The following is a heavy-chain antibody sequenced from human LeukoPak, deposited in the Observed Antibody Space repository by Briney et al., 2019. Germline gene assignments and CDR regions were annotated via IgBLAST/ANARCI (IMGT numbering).Heavy chain of an antibody. CDR1: GFTISNYW. CDR3: ARDCCASGSLDY. D-gene: IGHD3-10*01. V-gene: IGHV3-7*04. CDR2: INQDGTVE. J-gene: IGHJ4*02. Sequence: GGSLRLSCAASGFTISNYWMNWVRQAPGEGLEWVANINQDGTVEHYVDSVKGRFAISRDNAKDSLYLQMNTLRAEDTAVYHCARDCCASGSLDYWGQGALVTVSS.